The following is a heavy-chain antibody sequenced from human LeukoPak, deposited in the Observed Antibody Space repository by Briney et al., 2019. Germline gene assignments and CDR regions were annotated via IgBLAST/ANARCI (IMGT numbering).Heavy chain of an antibody. CDR1: GYSISSGYY. V-gene: IGHV4-38-2*02. Sequence: SETLSLTCTVSGYSISSGYYWGWIRQPPGKGLEWIGSIYHSGSTYYKPSLKSRVTISVDTSKNQFSLKLSSVTAADTAVYYCARLYYDSSGESTFDYWGQGTLVTVSS. CDR3: ARLYYDSSGESTFDY. D-gene: IGHD3-22*01. CDR2: IYHSGST. J-gene: IGHJ4*02.